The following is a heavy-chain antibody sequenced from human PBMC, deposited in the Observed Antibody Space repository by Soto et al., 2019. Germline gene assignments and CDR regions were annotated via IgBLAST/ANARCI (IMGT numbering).Heavy chain of an antibody. CDR2: IYYSGST. CDR1: GGSISSGGYY. D-gene: IGHD3-22*01. V-gene: IGHV4-31*03. CDR3: ARVVKYYYDSSGYYFDY. Sequence: SETLSTTCTVSGGSISSGGYYWSWIHQHPGKGLEWIGYIYYSGSTYYNPSLKSRVTISVDTSKNQFSLKLSSVTAADTAVYYCARVVKYYYDSSGYYFDYWGQGTLVTVSS. J-gene: IGHJ4*02.